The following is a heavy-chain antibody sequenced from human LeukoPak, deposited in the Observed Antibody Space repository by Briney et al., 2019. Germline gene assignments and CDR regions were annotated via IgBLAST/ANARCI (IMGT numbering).Heavy chain of an antibody. CDR3: ARLRYYDSSGYYSDDY. CDR2: ISSSSSTI. V-gene: IGHV3-48*01. CDR1: GFTVSSNY. J-gene: IGHJ4*02. D-gene: IGHD3-22*01. Sequence: GGSLRLSCAASGFTVSSNYMSWVRQAPGKGLEWVSYISSSSSTIYYADSVKGRFTISRDNAKNSLYLQMNSLRAEDTAVYYCARLRYYDSSGYYSDDYWGQGTLVTVSS.